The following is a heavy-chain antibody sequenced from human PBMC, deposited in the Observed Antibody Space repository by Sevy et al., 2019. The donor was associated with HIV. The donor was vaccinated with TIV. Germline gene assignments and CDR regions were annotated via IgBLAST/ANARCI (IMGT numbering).Heavy chain of an antibody. CDR2: ISGSGGGT. V-gene: IGHV3-23*01. J-gene: IGHJ6*03. Sequence: GGSLRLSCAASGFTFSSYAMSWVRQAPGKGLEWVSAISGSGGGTYYADSVKGRFTISRDNSKNTLYLQMNSLRAEDTAVYYCAKGDYVFPKPYYMDVWGKGTTVTVSS. CDR1: GFTFSSYA. D-gene: IGHD4-17*01. CDR3: AKGDYVFPKPYYMDV.